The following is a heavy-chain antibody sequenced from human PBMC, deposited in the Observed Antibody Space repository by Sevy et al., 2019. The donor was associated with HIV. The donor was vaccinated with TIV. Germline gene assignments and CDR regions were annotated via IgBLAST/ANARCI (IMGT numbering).Heavy chain of an antibody. Sequence: GGSLRLSCTASGFTFGDYAMSWFRQAPGKGLEWVGFIRSKAYGGTTEYAASVKGRFTISRDDSKSIAYLQMNSLKTEDTAVYYCTRDPGYCSSTSCYAQAFDIWGQWTMVTVSS. CDR2: IRSKAYGGTT. J-gene: IGHJ3*02. CDR3: TRDPGYCSSTSCYAQAFDI. D-gene: IGHD2-2*01. CDR1: GFTFGDYA. V-gene: IGHV3-49*03.